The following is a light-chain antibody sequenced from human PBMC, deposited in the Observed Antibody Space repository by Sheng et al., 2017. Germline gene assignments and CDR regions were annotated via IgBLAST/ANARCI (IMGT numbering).Light chain of an antibody. CDR2: LGS. CDR1: QSLLHSNGYNY. Sequence: DIVMTQSPLSLAVTPGEPASISCRSSQSLLHSNGYNYLDWYLQKPGQSPQLLIYLGSTRASGVPDRFSGSGSGTDFTLKISRVEAEDVGVYYCMQAVQTPPTFGPGTKVDIK. V-gene: IGKV2-28*01. CDR3: MQAVQTPPT. J-gene: IGKJ3*01.